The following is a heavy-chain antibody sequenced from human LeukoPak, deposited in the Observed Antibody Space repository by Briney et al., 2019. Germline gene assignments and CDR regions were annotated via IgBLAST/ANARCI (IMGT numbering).Heavy chain of an antibody. V-gene: IGHV3-11*06. CDR3: ARGGFGELYCPACYYYYYGMDV. J-gene: IGHJ6*02. CDR1: GFTFSDYY. D-gene: IGHD3-10*01. Sequence: GGSLRLSCAASGFTFSDYYMGWIRQAPGKGREWGSYISSSSSYTNYADSVKGRFTISRDNAKNSLYLQMNSLRAEDTAVYYCARGGFGELYCPACYYYYYGMDVWGQGTTVTVSS. CDR2: ISSSSSYT.